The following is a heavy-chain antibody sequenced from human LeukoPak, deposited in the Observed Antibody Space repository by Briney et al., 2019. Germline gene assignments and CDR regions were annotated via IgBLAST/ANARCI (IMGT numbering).Heavy chain of an antibody. CDR1: RFTFSSYW. Sequence: GGSLRLSCAASRFTFSSYWMHWVRQAPGKGLEWVANIKQDGSEKYYVDSVKGRFTISRDNAKNSLYLQMNSLRAEGTAVYYCARGSPRRGDSSGYYYYWGQGTLVTVSS. J-gene: IGHJ4*02. CDR3: ARGSPRRGDSSGYYYY. D-gene: IGHD3-22*01. V-gene: IGHV3-7*01. CDR2: IKQDGSEK.